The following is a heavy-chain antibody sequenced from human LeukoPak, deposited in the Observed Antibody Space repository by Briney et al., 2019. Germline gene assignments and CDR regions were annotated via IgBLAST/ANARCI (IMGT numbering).Heavy chain of an antibody. Sequence: PSETLSLTCTVSGGSISSYYWSWIRQPAGKGLEWIGRIYTSGSTNYNPSLKSRVTISVDTSKNQFSLKLSSVTAVDTAVYYCARDKILGYYYDSSASSWGQGTLVTVSS. CDR1: GGSISSYY. CDR2: IYTSGST. V-gene: IGHV4-4*07. J-gene: IGHJ4*02. CDR3: ARDKILGYYYDSSASS. D-gene: IGHD3-22*01.